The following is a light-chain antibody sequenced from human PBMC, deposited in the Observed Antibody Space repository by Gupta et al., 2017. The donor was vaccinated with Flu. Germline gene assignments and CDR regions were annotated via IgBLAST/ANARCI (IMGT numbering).Light chain of an antibody. CDR1: QSVSRY. Sequence: EIVLTQSPATLSLSPGARATLSCRASQSVSRYLAWYQQQPGQAPRLLIYDASNSATGIPARFSGNEPGADFTLTISILERENFAVHYSQQRSNWPLTYGGATKMEIK. J-gene: IGKJ4*01. V-gene: IGKV3-11*01. CDR3: QQRSNWPLT. CDR2: DAS.